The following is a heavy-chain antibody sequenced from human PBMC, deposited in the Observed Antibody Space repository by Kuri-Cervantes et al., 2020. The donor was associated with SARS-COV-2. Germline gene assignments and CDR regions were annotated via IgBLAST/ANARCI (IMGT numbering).Heavy chain of an antibody. V-gene: IGHV3-30*02. CDR3: AKEKVTVTTYYYYMDV. CDR1: GFTFSSYG. Sequence: GESLKISCAASGFTFSSYGMHWVRQAPGKGLEWVAFIRYDGSNKYYADSVKGRFTISRDNSKNTLYLQMNSLRAEDTAVYYCAKEKVTVTTYYYYMDVWGKGTTVTVSS. D-gene: IGHD4-11*01. CDR2: IRYDGSNK. J-gene: IGHJ6*03.